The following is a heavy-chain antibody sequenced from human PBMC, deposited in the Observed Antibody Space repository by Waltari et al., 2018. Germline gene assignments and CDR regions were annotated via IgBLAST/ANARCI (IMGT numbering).Heavy chain of an antibody. J-gene: IGHJ4*02. CDR1: GFPFSSYW. Sequence: VQLVESGGGLVQPGGSLRLSCAASGFPFSSYWMPWVRQAPGKGLVWIGSMYYTGTAYYNPSLKSRVTISLDTSKNQFSLSLTSVTTADTAVYYCARDYPAAHVFDYWGQGTVVAVSS. CDR3: ARDYPAAHVFDY. CDR2: MYYTGTA. D-gene: IGHD2-15*01. V-gene: IGHV4-59*01.